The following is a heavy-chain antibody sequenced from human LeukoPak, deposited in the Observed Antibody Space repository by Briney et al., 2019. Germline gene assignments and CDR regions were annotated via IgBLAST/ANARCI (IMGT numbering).Heavy chain of an antibody. J-gene: IGHJ4*02. D-gene: IGHD3-3*01. Sequence: ASVKVSCKASGYTFTGYYMHWVRHAPGQGLEWMGWINPNRGGTNYAQKFQGRVTMTRDTSISTAYMELSRLRSDDTAVYYCARGCSRAYYDFWSGYPPFDYWGQGTLVTVSS. CDR3: ARGCSRAYYDFWSGYPPFDY. V-gene: IGHV1-2*02. CDR1: GYTFTGYY. CDR2: INPNRGGT.